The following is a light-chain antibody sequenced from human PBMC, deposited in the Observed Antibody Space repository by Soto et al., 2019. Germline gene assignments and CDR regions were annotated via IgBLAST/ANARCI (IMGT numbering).Light chain of an antibody. CDR1: QSVSSY. CDR3: QQRSNWSGT. Sequence: EIVLTQSPATLSLSPGERATLSCRASQSVSSYLAWYQQKPGQAPRLLIHDASNRATGIPDRFSGSGSGTDFTLTISSPEPEDFAVYYCQQRSNWSGTVGQDTKVEIK. CDR2: DAS. J-gene: IGKJ1*01. V-gene: IGKV3-11*01.